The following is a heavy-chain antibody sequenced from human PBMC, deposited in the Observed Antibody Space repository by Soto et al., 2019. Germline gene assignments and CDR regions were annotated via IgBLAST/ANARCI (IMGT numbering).Heavy chain of an antibody. CDR2: TYYRSKWYN. CDR3: ARSPRYSGSSLDP. D-gene: IGHD1-26*01. J-gene: IGHJ5*02. Sequence: PSHTLSLTCAISGYSVSSNSAAWNWIRQTPARGLEWLGRTYYRSKWYNYYAVSVKSRITINPDTSKNQLSLQLNSVTPEDTAVYYCARSPRYSGSSLDPWGQGTLVTVSS. CDR1: GYSVSSNSAA. V-gene: IGHV6-1*01.